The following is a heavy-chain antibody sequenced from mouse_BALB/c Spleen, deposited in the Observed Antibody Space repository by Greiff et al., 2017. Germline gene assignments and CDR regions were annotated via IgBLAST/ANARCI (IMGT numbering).Heavy chain of an antibody. D-gene: IGHD1-1*01. CDR2: IDTSDSYT. V-gene: IGHV1-69*01. J-gene: IGHJ4*01. CDR1: GYTFTDYW. Sequence: QVQLQQSGAELVMPGASVKMSCKASGYTFTDYWMHWVKQRPGQGLEWIGAIDTSDSYTSYNQKFKGKATLTVDESSSTAYMQLSSLTSEDSAVYYCARYLITTARAMDYWGQGTSVTVSS. CDR3: ARYLITTARAMDY.